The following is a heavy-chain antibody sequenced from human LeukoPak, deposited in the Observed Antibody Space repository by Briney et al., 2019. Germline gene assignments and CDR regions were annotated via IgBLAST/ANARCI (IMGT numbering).Heavy chain of an antibody. CDR2: INPSGGST. D-gene: IGHD3-10*01. CDR3: ARETTAFTMVRGVRSPPGF. Sequence: ASVKVSCKASGYTFTTYYMHWVRQASGQGLEWMGIINPSGGSTGYAQKFQGRVTMTRDTSTSTVYMELSSLRSEDTAVYYCARETTAFTMVRGVRSPPGFWGQGTLVTVSS. V-gene: IGHV1-46*01. CDR1: GYTFTTYY. J-gene: IGHJ4*02.